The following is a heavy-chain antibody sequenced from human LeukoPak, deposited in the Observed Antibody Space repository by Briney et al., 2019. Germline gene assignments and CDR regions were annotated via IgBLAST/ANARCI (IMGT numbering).Heavy chain of an antibody. D-gene: IGHD1-26*01. CDR1: GFTFSSNA. CDR3: AKHTGRYSSELDY. CDR2: ISGSGGST. Sequence: GGSLRLSCAASGFTFSSNAMSWVRQTPGKGLEWVSSISGSGGSTYSAGSVKGRFIISRDNSKNTMYLQLNSLRAEDTAVYYCAKHTGRYSSELDYWGQGTLVTVSS. J-gene: IGHJ4*02. V-gene: IGHV3-23*01.